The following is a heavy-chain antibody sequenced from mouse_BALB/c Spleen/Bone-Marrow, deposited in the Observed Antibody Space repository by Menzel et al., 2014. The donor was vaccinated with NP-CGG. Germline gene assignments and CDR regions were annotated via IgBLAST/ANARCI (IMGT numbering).Heavy chain of an antibody. Sequence: EVQGVESGGGLVEPGGSLKLSCAASGFTFIAYTMSWVRQTPEKRLEWVAYINNGGGSTYYPDIVKGRFTISRDNAKNPLYLQMSSLKSEDTAMYYCARHGEERPVLAMDYWGQGTSVTVSS. CDR1: GFTFIAYT. CDR2: INNGGGST. CDR3: ARHGEERPVLAMDY. D-gene: IGHD2-14*01. V-gene: IGHV5-12-2*01. J-gene: IGHJ4*01.